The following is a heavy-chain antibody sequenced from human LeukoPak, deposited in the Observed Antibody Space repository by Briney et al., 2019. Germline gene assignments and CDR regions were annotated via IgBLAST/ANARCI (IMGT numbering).Heavy chain of an antibody. Sequence: GASVKVSCKASGYTFTGYYMHWVRQAPGQGLEWMGWINPNSGGTNYAQKFQGRVTMTRDTSISTAYMELSRLRSDDTAVYYCARVASSWYSGYYYYMDVWGKGTTVTVSS. V-gene: IGHV1-2*02. CDR1: GYTFTGYY. CDR3: ARVASSWYSGYYYYMDV. CDR2: INPNSGGT. J-gene: IGHJ6*03. D-gene: IGHD6-13*01.